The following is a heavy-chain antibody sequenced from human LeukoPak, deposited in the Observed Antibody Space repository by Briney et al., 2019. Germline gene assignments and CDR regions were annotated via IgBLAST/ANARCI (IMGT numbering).Heavy chain of an antibody. CDR2: ISSSSSYI. J-gene: IGHJ4*02. V-gene: IGHV3-21*01. CDR1: GFTVSSNY. D-gene: IGHD3-22*01. CDR3: ARDHYYDSSGYVGY. Sequence: GGSLRLSCAASGFTVSSNYMSWVRQAPGKGLEWVSSISSSSSYIYYADSVKGRFTISRDNAKNSLYLQMNSLRAEDTAVYYCARDHYYDSSGYVGYWGQGTLVTVSS.